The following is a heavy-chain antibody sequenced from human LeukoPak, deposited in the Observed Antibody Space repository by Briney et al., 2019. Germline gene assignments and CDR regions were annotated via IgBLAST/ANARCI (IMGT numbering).Heavy chain of an antibody. CDR2: ISSSSSYI. V-gene: IGHV3-21*01. CDR3: ARGASDSSGYYYGDTFDI. Sequence: GGSLRLSFAASGFTFSSYSMNWVRPAPGKGLEWGSCISSSSSYIYYADSVKGRFIISRDNAKHSLYLQMNSLRAEDTAVYYCARGASDSSGYYYGDTFDIWGQGTMVTVSS. CDR1: GFTFSSYS. D-gene: IGHD3-22*01. J-gene: IGHJ3*02.